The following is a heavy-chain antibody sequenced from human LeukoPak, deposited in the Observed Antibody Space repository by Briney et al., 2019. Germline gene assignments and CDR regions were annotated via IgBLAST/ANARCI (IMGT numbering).Heavy chain of an antibody. Sequence: SETLSLTCTVSGGSISSGDYYWSWIRQPPGKGLEWIGYIYYSGSTYYNPSLKSRVTISVDRSKNQFSLKLSSVTAADTAVYYCARGGWATAPSDYWGQGTLVTVSS. CDR1: GGSISSGDYY. D-gene: IGHD5-12*01. CDR2: IYYSGST. V-gene: IGHV4-30-4*01. CDR3: ARGGWATAPSDY. J-gene: IGHJ4*02.